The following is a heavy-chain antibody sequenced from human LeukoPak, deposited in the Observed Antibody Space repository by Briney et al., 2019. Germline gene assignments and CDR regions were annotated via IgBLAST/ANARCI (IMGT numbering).Heavy chain of an antibody. CDR3: ARGPAGGTTMASYYFDY. CDR2: INWNGGSR. J-gene: IGHJ4*02. V-gene: IGHV3-20*04. CDR1: GFTFDDYG. D-gene: IGHD1-1*01. Sequence: PGGSLRLSCAASGFTFDDYGMGWVRQAPGKGLEWVSGINWNGGSRGYADSVKGRFTISRDNAKNSLFLQMNSLRAEDTAVYYCARGPAGGTTMASYYFDYWGQGTLVTVSS.